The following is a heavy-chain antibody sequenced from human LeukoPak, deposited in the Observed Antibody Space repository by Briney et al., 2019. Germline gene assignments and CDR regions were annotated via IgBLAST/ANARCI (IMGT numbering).Heavy chain of an antibody. CDR2: IYYSGST. Sequence: TSETLSLTCTVSGGSISSSSYYRGWIRQPPGKGLEWIGSIYYSGSTYYNPSLKSRVTISVDTSKNQFSLKMSSVTAADTAVYYCARSYCSTTSCYGVGAFDIWGQGTMVTVSS. J-gene: IGHJ3*02. CDR1: GGSISSSSYY. V-gene: IGHV4-39*01. CDR3: ARSYCSTTSCYGVGAFDI. D-gene: IGHD2-2*01.